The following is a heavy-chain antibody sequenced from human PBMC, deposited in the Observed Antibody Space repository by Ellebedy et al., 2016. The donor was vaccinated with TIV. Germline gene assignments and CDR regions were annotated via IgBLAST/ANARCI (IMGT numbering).Heavy chain of an antibody. CDR3: ARGGRITMIRGGAFDY. V-gene: IGHV4-59*01. CDR2: IYYTGST. Sequence: MPSETLSLTCTVSGGSISSYYWSWIQQPPGKGLEWIGYIYYTGSTNYNPSLKSRVTISVDTSKNQLSLKLTSVTAADTAVYYCARGGRITMIRGGAFDYWGQGTLVTVSS. CDR1: GGSISSYY. J-gene: IGHJ4*02. D-gene: IGHD3-10*01.